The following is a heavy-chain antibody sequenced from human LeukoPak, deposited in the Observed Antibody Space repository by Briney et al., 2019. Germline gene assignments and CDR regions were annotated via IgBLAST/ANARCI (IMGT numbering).Heavy chain of an antibody. J-gene: IGHJ6*03. CDR3: ARTTEGYCRGRSCYSYYYYMDV. CDR2: IYYSGST. CDR1: GGSISSYY. V-gene: IGHV4-59*01. D-gene: IGHD2-15*01. Sequence: SETLSLTCTVSGGSISSYYWGWIRQPPGKGLEWIGYIYYSGSTNYNPSLKSRVTISVDTSKNQFSLKLRSVTAADTAVYYCARTTEGYCRGRSCYSYYYYMDVWGKGTTVTVSS.